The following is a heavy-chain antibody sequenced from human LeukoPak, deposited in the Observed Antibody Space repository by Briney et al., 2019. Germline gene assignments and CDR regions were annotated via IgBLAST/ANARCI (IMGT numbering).Heavy chain of an antibody. CDR2: ISGSGGST. D-gene: IGHD2-15*01. V-gene: IGHV3-23*01. CDR1: GFTFSSYA. Sequence: GGSLRLSCAASGFTFSSYAMSWGRQAPGEGLGWVSAISGSGGSTYYADSVKVRFTISRDNSKNTLYLQMNSLSAADTAVYYCAKDQDGDFDYWGQGTLVTVSS. J-gene: IGHJ4*02. CDR3: AKDQDGDFDY.